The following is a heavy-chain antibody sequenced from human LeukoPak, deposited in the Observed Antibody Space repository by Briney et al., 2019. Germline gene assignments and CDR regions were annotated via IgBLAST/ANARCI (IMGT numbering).Heavy chain of an antibody. CDR3: ARDRLYSSSWYTSAFDI. D-gene: IGHD6-13*01. Sequence: PGGSLRLSCAASGFTFSSYAMHWVRQAPGKGLEYVSAISSNGGSTYYANSVKGRFTISRDNSKNTLYLQMGSLRAEDMAVYYWARDRLYSSSWYTSAFDIWGQRTMVTVSS. CDR1: GFTFSSYA. CDR2: ISSNGGST. J-gene: IGHJ3*02. V-gene: IGHV3-64*01.